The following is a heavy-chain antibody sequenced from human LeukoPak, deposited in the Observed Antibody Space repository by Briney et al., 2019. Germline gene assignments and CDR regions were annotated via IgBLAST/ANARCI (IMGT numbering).Heavy chain of an antibody. Sequence: GGSLRLSCAAYGFTFSNSWMTWVRQAPGKDLEWVATINPDGSKVAYVGSVKSRFTISRDNAKNSVYLQMSSLRVEETGVFYCARDRGYSSFDYWGQGALVAVSS. V-gene: IGHV3-7*01. CDR3: ARDRGYSSFDY. CDR2: INPDGSKV. D-gene: IGHD2-15*01. J-gene: IGHJ4*02. CDR1: GFTFSNSW.